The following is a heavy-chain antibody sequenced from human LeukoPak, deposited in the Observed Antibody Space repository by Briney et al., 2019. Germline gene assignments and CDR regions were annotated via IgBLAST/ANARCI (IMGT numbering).Heavy chain of an antibody. V-gene: IGHV1-69*04. Sequence: ASVKVSCKASGGTFSSYAISWVRQAPGQGLEWMGRIIPILGIANYAEKFQGRVTITADKSTSTAYTELSSLRSEDTAVYYCARTYCSSTSCQSDFDYWGQGTLVTVSS. CDR1: GGTFSSYA. D-gene: IGHD2-2*01. CDR2: IIPILGIA. J-gene: IGHJ4*02. CDR3: ARTYCSSTSCQSDFDY.